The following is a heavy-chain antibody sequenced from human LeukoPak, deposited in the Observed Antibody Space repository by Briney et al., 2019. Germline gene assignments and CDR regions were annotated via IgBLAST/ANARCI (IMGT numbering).Heavy chain of an antibody. V-gene: IGHV1-46*01. CDR2: INPSGGST. CDR3: ARDRGGYYILPSNWVDP. D-gene: IGHD3-9*01. Sequence: ASVKVSCKASGYTFINYYMHWVRQAPGQGLEWMGIINPSGGSTTYAQKFQGRVTMTRDMSTSTVYMELSSLRSEDTAVYYCARDRGGYYILPSNWVDPWGQGTLVTVSS. J-gene: IGHJ5*02. CDR1: GYTFINYY.